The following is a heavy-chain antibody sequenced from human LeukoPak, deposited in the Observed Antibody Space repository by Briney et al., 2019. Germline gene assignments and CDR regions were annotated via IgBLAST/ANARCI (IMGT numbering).Heavy chain of an antibody. V-gene: IGHV1-46*01. CDR3: ARGDRLPGYSAPVGDY. CDR1: GYSFVSYY. CDR2: INPSGGGT. D-gene: IGHD3-9*01. J-gene: IGHJ4*02. Sequence: GASVKVSCKAAGYSFVSYYMHWVRQAPGQGLEWMAIINPSGGGTTYAQKFQGRVTVTMDTSTRTVYMDLSSLRSEDTAVYYCARGDRLPGYSAPVGDYWGQGTLVTVSS.